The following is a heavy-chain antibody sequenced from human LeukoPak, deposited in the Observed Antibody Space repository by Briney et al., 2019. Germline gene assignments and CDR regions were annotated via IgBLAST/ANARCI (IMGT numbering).Heavy chain of an antibody. Sequence: GASVKVPCKASGYTFTSYGISWVRQAPGQGLEWMGWISGYNGKTNYVQKLQGRVTLTTDTSTSTAYMELRSLRSDDTAVYYCARDLGYCSSTSCLRNWFDPWGKGTLVTVSS. J-gene: IGHJ5*02. V-gene: IGHV1-18*01. D-gene: IGHD2-2*01. CDR1: GYTFTSYG. CDR3: ARDLGYCSSTSCLRNWFDP. CDR2: ISGYNGKT.